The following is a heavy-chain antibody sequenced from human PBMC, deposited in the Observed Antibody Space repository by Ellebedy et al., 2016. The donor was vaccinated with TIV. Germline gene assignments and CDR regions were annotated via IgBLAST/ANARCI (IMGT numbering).Heavy chain of an antibody. CDR1: GFTSSSYE. D-gene: IGHD3-16*01. Sequence: PGGSLRLSCAVSGFTSSSYEMNWVRQAPGKGLEWVSYISGSASVTAYADSVKGRFTISRDNARTSLYLQMNSLRVDDTAMYYCARSYGARTSGPWGQGTLVTVSS. CDR3: ARSYGARTSGP. V-gene: IGHV3-48*03. CDR2: ISGSASVT. J-gene: IGHJ5*02.